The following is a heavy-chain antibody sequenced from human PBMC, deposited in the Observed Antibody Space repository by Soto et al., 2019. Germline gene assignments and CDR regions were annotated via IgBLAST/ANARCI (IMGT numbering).Heavy chain of an antibody. CDR1: GYTFTGYY. V-gene: IGHV1-2*04. J-gene: IGHJ5*02. CDR3: ARAPGAYSSGWPPLNWFDP. Sequence: ASVKVSCKASGYTFTGYYMHWVRQAPGQGLEWMGWINPNSGGTNYAQKFQGWVTMTRDTSISTAYMELSRLRSDDTAVYYCARAPGAYSSGWPPLNWFDPWGQGTLVTVSS. D-gene: IGHD6-19*01. CDR2: INPNSGGT.